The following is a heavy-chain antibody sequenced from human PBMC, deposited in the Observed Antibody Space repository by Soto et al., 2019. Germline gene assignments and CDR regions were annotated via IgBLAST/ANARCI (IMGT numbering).Heavy chain of an antibody. CDR1: GGSISSSSYY. Sequence: PSETLSLTCTVSGGSISSSSYYWGWIRQPPGKGLEWIGSIYYSGSTYYNPSLKSRVTISVDTSKNQFSLKLSSVTAADTAVYYCAKGGSGSYSNAIDIWGQGTMVTVSS. CDR3: AKGGSGSYSNAIDI. D-gene: IGHD3-10*01. CDR2: IYYSGST. J-gene: IGHJ3*02. V-gene: IGHV4-39*01.